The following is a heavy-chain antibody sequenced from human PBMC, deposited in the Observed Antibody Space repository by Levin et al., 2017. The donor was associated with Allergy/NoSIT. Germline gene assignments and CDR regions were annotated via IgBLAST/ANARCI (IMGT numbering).Heavy chain of an antibody. CDR3: STYSSSWYYFDY. CDR2: IKSKTDGGTT. CDR1: GITFSNAW. Sequence: GGSLRLSCAASGITFSNAWMSWARQAPGKGLEWVGRIKSKTDGGTTEYAAPVKGRFTISRDDSKNTLYLQMNSLKTEDTAVYFCSTYSSSWYYFDYWGQGTLVTVSS. D-gene: IGHD6-13*01. V-gene: IGHV3-15*01. J-gene: IGHJ4*02.